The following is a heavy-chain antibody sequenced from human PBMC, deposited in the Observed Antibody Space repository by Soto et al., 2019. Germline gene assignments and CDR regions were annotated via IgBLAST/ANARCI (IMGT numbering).Heavy chain of an antibody. CDR3: ARDLRITMVRGVTGFDY. Sequence: QVQLVQSGAEVKKPGASVKVSCKASGYTFTSYGISWVRQAPGQGLEWMGWISAYNGNTNYAQKLQGRVTMTTDRSTSTAYMELRSLRSDDTAVYYCARDLRITMVRGVTGFDYWGQGTLVTVSS. CDR1: GYTFTSYG. V-gene: IGHV1-18*04. D-gene: IGHD3-10*01. J-gene: IGHJ4*02. CDR2: ISAYNGNT.